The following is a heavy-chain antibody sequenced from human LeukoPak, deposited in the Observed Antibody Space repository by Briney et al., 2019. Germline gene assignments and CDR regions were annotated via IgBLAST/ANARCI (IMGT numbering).Heavy chain of an antibody. CDR1: GFTFSSYS. D-gene: IGHD5-18*01. Sequence: AGGSLRLSCAASGFTFSSYSMNWVRQAPGKGLEWVSYISSSSSTIYYADSVKGRFTISRDNAKNSLYLQMNSLRAEDTAVYYCARDQVDTWGVDDAFDIWGQGTMVTVSS. CDR2: ISSSSSTI. J-gene: IGHJ3*02. CDR3: ARDQVDTWGVDDAFDI. V-gene: IGHV3-48*01.